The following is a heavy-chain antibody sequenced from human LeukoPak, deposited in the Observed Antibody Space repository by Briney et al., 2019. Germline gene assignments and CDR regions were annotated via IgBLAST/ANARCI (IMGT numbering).Heavy chain of an antibody. J-gene: IGHJ6*03. V-gene: IGHV4-59*01. CDR2: ICYSGST. Sequence: SETLSLTCTVSGGSISSYYWSWMRQPPGKGLEWIGYICYSGSTNYHPSLKSRVTISVDTSKNQFSLKLSSVTAADTAVYYCARNIYGDYYYYYYMDVWGKGTTVTVSS. CDR1: GGSISSYY. D-gene: IGHD4-17*01. CDR3: ARNIYGDYYYYYYMDV.